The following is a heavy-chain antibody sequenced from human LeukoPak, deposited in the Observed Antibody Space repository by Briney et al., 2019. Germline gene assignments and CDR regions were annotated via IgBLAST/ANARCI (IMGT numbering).Heavy chain of an antibody. CDR3: ARGYCSSASCHAPLDY. CDR1: GFTFSSYA. J-gene: IGHJ4*02. V-gene: IGHV3-20*04. Sequence: PGGSLRLSCAASGFTFSSYAMSWVRQVPGKGLEWVSGINWNGDSTGYGDSVKGRFTISRDNAKNSLYLQMNSLRAEDTAFYYCARGYCSSASCHAPLDYWGQGTLVTVSS. D-gene: IGHD2-2*01. CDR2: INWNGDST.